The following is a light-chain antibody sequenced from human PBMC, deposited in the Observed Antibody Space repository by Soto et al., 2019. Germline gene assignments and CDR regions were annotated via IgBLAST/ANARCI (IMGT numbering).Light chain of an antibody. CDR1: SSNIGSNS. CDR3: ATWDDSLNGPV. Sequence: QSVLTQPPLASGTPGQRVIISCSGSSSNIGSNSVIWYQQLPGTAPKLLIYSDNQRPSGVPARFSVSKSGTSASLAVSGLQSEDEAEYSCATWDDSLNGPVLGGGTKLTVL. CDR2: SDN. V-gene: IGLV1-44*01. J-gene: IGLJ3*02.